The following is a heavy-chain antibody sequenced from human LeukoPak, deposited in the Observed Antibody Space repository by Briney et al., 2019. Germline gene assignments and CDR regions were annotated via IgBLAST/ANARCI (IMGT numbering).Heavy chain of an antibody. Sequence: GGSLRLSCAASGFTFSSYAMSWVRQAPGKGLEWVSAISGSGGSTYYADSVKGRFTISRDNSKNTLYLQMNSLRAEDTAVYYCAKGTHSSSWYELDYWGQRTLVTVSS. CDR2: ISGSGGST. V-gene: IGHV3-23*01. CDR3: AKGTHSSSWYELDY. CDR1: GFTFSSYA. J-gene: IGHJ4*02. D-gene: IGHD6-13*01.